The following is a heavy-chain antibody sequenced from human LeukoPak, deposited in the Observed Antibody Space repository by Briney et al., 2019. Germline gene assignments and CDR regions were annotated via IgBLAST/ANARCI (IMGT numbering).Heavy chain of an antibody. Sequence: SETLSLTCSVSGASIRSYFWSWIRQSPGKGLEWIGYVYDNDISNFNPSLESRVTILVDRSKSQFSLKLRSVTAADTAVYYRARGLVLATDDAFDIWGPGTMDTVSS. CDR2: VYDNDIS. J-gene: IGHJ3*02. CDR1: GASIRSYF. D-gene: IGHD5-12*01. V-gene: IGHV4-59*01. CDR3: ARGLVLATDDAFDI.